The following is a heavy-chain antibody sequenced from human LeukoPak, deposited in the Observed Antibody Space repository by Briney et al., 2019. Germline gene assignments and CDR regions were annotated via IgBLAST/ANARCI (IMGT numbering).Heavy chain of an antibody. V-gene: IGHV1-2*02. J-gene: IGHJ4*02. D-gene: IGHD3-22*01. Sequence: ASVKVSCKASGYTFTGYCMHWVRQAPGQGLEWMGWINPNSGGTNYAQKFQGRVTMTRDTSISTAYMELSRLRSDDTAVYYCAGDHEAGYYDSSGYPPHFDYWGQGTLVTVSS. CDR1: GYTFTGYC. CDR3: AGDHEAGYYDSSGYPPHFDY. CDR2: INPNSGGT.